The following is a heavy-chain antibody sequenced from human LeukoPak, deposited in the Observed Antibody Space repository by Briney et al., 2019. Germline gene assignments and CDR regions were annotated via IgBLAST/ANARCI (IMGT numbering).Heavy chain of an antibody. J-gene: IGHJ4*02. D-gene: IGHD6-13*01. V-gene: IGHV3-30*14. CDR1: GFSCSSYA. CDR3: ARGRGAAALFDY. CDR2: ISYDGSNK. Sequence: GGSLRLSCAASGFSCSSYAMHWVRQTPGKGLEWVAVISYDGSNKYDTDSVKGRFTISRDNSKNTLYLQMNSLRAEDTAVYYCARGRGAAALFDYWGQGTLVTVSS.